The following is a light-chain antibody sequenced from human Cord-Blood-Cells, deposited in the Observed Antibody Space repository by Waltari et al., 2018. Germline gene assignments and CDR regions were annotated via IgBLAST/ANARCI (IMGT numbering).Light chain of an antibody. CDR1: QSVSSSY. Sequence: VLTPTPRTKVSPQHANTNLSCRASQSVSSSYVAWYQQKPGQAPRLLIYGAASGEPGVPDRFSGSGSGTDFTLTISRLEPEDFAVYYCQQYCSTPGTFGQGTKLEIK. CDR2: GAA. CDR3: QQYCSTPGT. J-gene: IGKJ2*02. V-gene: IGKV3-20*01.